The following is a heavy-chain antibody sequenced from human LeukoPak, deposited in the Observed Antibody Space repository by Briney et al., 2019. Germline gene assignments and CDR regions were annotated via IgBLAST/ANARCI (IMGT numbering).Heavy chain of an antibody. D-gene: IGHD1-14*01. CDR2: IYYSGST. J-gene: IGHJ3*02. CDR3: ARYRNEALFAFDI. Sequence: PSQTLSLTCTVSGGSISSGSYYWSWIRQPPGKGLEWIGYIYYSGSTSYSPSLKSRVTISVDTSKNQFSLKLNSVTAADTAVYYCARYRNEALFAFDIWGQGTMVTVSS. CDR1: GGSISSGSYY. V-gene: IGHV4-61*01.